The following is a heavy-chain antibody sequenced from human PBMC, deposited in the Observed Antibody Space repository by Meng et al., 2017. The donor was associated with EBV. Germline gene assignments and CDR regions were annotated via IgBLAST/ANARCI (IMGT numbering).Heavy chain of an antibody. CDR2: LIPMVGAP. D-gene: IGHD3-10*01. V-gene: IGHV1-69*01. J-gene: IGHJ4*02. Sequence: QGQLLQSGAEVKKPGSSVKVFCRTSGGTFRSDAVSWVRQAPGQGLEWMGGLIPMVGAPHYAQKFQGRVTIIADESTSTHSMELNSLRSEDTAMYYCASESGRGFTPDYWGQGTLVTVSS. CDR3: ASESGRGFTPDY. CDR1: GGTFRSDA.